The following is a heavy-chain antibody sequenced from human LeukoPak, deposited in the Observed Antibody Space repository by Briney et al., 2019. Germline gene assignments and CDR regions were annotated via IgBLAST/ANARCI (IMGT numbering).Heavy chain of an antibody. CDR1: GFTFSSYW. CDR2: IKQDGSEK. V-gene: IGHV3-7*01. Sequence: GGSLGLSCAGSGFTFSSYWMSWVRQAPGKGLEWVANIKQDGSEKYYVDSVKGRFTISRDNAKNSLYLEMNSLRAEDTAVYYCVRGGDYWGQGTLVTVSS. J-gene: IGHJ4*02. CDR3: VRGGDY.